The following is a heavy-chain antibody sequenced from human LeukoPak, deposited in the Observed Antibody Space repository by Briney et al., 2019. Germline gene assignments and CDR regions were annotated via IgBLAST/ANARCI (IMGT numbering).Heavy chain of an antibody. Sequence: PGGSLRLSCAASGFIFSNAAMHWVRQAPGKGLEWVAFIRFDASDKYYADSVKGRFTISRDNSKNTLYLQMNSLRAEDTAVYYCAREYYDYVWGSYGRDAFDIWGQGTMVTVSS. CDR1: GFIFSNAA. J-gene: IGHJ3*02. CDR3: AREYYDYVWGSYGRDAFDI. V-gene: IGHV3-30*02. CDR2: IRFDASDK. D-gene: IGHD3-16*01.